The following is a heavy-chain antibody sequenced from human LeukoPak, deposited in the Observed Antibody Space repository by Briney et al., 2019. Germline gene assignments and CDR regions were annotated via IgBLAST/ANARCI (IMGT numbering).Heavy chain of an antibody. V-gene: IGHV4-34*01. J-gene: IGHJ4*02. CDR2: INHSGST. CDR3: AREVAAAGTRGIDY. D-gene: IGHD6-13*01. Sequence: SETLSLTCAVSGASITSYYWTWIRQPPGKGLEWIGEINHSGSTNYNPSLKSRVTISVDTSKNQFSLKLSSVTAADTAVYYCAREVAAAGTRGIDYWGQGTLVTVSS. CDR1: GASITSYY.